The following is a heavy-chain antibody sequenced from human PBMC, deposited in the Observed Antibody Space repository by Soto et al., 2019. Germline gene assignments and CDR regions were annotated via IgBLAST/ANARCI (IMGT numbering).Heavy chain of an antibody. CDR2: ISYDGSNK. CDR1: GFTFSSYA. CDR3: ARDLPTSGSGTIYYGMDV. V-gene: IGHV3-30-3*01. D-gene: IGHD3-10*01. Sequence: GGSLRLSCAASGFTFSSYAMHWVRQAPGKGLEWVAVISYDGSNKYYADSVKGRFTISRDNSKNTLYLQMNSLRAEDTAVYYCARDLPTSGSGTIYYGMDVWGQGTTVTVSS. J-gene: IGHJ6*02.